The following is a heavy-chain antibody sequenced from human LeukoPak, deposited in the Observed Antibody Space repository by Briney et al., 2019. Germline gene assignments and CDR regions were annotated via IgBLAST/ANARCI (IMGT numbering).Heavy chain of an antibody. CDR2: IIPIFGTA. CDR3: ARVGYCSGGSCYSSFDY. J-gene: IGHJ4*02. CDR1: GGTFSSYA. V-gene: IGHV1-69*05. Sequence: SVKVSCXASGGTFSSYAISWVRQAPGQGLAWMGGIIPIFGTANYAQKFQGRVTITTDESTSTAYMELSSLRSEDTAVYYCARVGYCSGGSCYSSFDYWGQGTLVTVSS. D-gene: IGHD2-15*01.